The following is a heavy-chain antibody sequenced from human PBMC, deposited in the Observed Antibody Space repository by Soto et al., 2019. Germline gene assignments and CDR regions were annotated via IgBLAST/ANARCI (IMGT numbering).Heavy chain of an antibody. CDR3: AKTSNGYPYYFDF. CDR1: AFTFSNFA. Sequence: GGSLRLSCASYAFTFSNFAMTWVRQSPGKGLEWVSTIDFIGTSTYYADSVKGRFTISRDNSRNTLYLQMNSLRAEDTAVYYCAKTSNGYPYYFDFWGQGALVTVSS. J-gene: IGHJ4*02. D-gene: IGHD3-22*01. V-gene: IGHV3-23*01. CDR2: IDFIGTST.